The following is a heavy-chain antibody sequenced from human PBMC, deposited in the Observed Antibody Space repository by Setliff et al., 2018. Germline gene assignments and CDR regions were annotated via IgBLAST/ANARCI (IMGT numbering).Heavy chain of an antibody. CDR3: ARLGLWFGELYIGP. CDR2: IYHSEST. J-gene: IGHJ5*02. Sequence: SETLSLTCTVSGYSISSGYYWGWIRQPPGKGLEWIGSIYHSESTYYNPSLKSRVTISVDTSKNQFSLKLSSVTAADTAVYYCARLGLWFGELYIGPWGQGTLVTVSS. CDR1: GYSISSGYY. D-gene: IGHD3-10*01. V-gene: IGHV4-38-2*02.